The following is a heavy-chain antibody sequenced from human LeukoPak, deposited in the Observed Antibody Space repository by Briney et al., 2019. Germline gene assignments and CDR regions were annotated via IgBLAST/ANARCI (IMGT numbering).Heavy chain of an antibody. CDR3: ARGSIVGAPYYYYYYGMDV. CDR1: GYTFTSYG. CDR2: ISAYNGNT. D-gene: IGHD1-26*01. Sequence: PAASVTVSCKASGYTFTSYGISWVRQAPGQGLEWMGWISAYNGNTNYAQKLQGRVTMTTDTSTSTAYMELSSLRSEDTAVYYCARGSIVGAPYYYYYYGMDVWGQGTTVTVSS. V-gene: IGHV1-18*01. J-gene: IGHJ6*02.